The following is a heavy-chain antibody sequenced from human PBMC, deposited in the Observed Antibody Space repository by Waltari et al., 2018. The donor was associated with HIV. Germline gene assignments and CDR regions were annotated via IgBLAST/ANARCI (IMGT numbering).Heavy chain of an antibody. D-gene: IGHD2-15*01. Sequence: VQLVPSGAEMKMPEPSVKGSCKAPGGTFRRLTTLWVRQAPGQGLEWMEGSIPKFGTGNDAQKFQGRVTITADESTSTVYLELSSLRSEDTAVYHCARGGCSGSTCYSKSFDLWGQGTMVTVS. CDR1: GGTFRRLT. CDR3: ARGGCSGSTCYSKSFDL. CDR2: SIPKFGTG. V-gene: IGHV1-69*01. J-gene: IGHJ3*01.